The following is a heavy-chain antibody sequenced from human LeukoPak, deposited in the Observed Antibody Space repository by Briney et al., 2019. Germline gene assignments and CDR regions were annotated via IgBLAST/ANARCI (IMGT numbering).Heavy chain of an antibody. V-gene: IGHV1-18*01. Sequence: ASVKVSCKASGYTFTSYGISWVRQAPGQGLEWMGWISAYNGNTNYAQKLQGRVTMTTDTSTSTAYMELRSLRSDDTAVYYCARGLTDQRRGGSDWFDPWGQGTLVTVSS. CDR1: GYTFTSYG. CDR2: ISAYNGNT. D-gene: IGHD3-10*01. CDR3: ARGLTDQRRGGSDWFDP. J-gene: IGHJ5*02.